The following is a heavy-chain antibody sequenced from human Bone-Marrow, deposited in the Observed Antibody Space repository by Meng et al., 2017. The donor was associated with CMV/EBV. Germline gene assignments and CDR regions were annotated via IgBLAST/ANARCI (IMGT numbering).Heavy chain of an antibody. CDR2: ISSSSSTI. Sequence: GESLKISCAASGFTFSSYSMNWVRQAPGKGLEWVSYISSSSSTIYYADSVKGRFTISRDNAKNSLYLQMNSLRAEDTAVYYCARDLLWTFDYWGQGTLVTVSS. CDR3: ARDLLWTFDY. J-gene: IGHJ4*02. CDR1: GFTFSSYS. V-gene: IGHV3-48*04. D-gene: IGHD3-10*01.